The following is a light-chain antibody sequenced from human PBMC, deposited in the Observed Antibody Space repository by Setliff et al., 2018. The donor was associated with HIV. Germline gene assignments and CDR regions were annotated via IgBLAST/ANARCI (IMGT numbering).Light chain of an antibody. CDR1: SSDVGSPLSS. V-gene: IGLV2-23*02. CDR2: EVT. J-gene: IGLJ2*01. CDR3: CSYGMCDIWI. Sequence: QSALTQPASVSGSHGQSINIACTGSSSDVGSPLSSVSWYQQNPGEVPKLLIYEVTRRPSGISDRFSGSKSDNTASLTISGLKTDDEADYYCCSYGMCDIWIFGGGTKVTVL.